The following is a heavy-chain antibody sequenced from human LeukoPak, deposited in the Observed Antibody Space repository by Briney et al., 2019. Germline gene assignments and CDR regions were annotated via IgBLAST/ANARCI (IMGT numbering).Heavy chain of an antibody. CDR1: GGSISSSSYY. V-gene: IGHV4-39*07. D-gene: IGHD1-1*01. CDR3: ARASRYNWNDDPYDAFDI. J-gene: IGHJ3*02. Sequence: SETLSLTCTVSGGSISSSSYYWGWIRQPPGKGLEWIGSIYYSGSTYYNPSLKSRVTISVDTSKNQFSLKLSSVTAADTAVYYCARASRYNWNDDPYDAFDIWGQGTMVTVSS. CDR2: IYYSGST.